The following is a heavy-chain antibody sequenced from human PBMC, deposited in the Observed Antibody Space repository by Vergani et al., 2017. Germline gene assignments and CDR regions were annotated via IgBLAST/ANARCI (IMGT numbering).Heavy chain of an antibody. J-gene: IGHJ4*02. CDR1: GYTFTSDD. CDR3: ARAKAEYYYDSSGYTLDY. Sequence: QVQLVQSGAEVKKPGASVKVSCKASGYTFTSDDINWVRQATGQGLEWMGWMNPISGNTGYAQNLQGRLTLTRDTYVNTAYMELSSLTSEDTAVYYCARAKAEYYYDSSGYTLDYWGQGTLVTVSS. CDR2: MNPISGNT. V-gene: IGHV1-8*03. D-gene: IGHD3-22*01.